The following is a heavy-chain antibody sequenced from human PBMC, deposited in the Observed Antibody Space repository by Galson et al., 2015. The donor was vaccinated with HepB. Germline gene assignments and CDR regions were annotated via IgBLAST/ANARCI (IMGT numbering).Heavy chain of an antibody. V-gene: IGHV3-21*01. CDR1: GFTFRSYS. Sequence: SLRLSCAASGFTFRSYSMNWVRRAPGTGLEWVSSISSSCYIYYADSVKGRFTISRDNAKNSLYLQMNSLRAEDTAVYYCARGRRMAVAGTDPLYYFDYWGQVTLVTVSS. CDR3: ARGRRMAVAGTDPLYYFDY. CDR2: ISSSCYI. D-gene: IGHD6-19*01. J-gene: IGHJ4*02.